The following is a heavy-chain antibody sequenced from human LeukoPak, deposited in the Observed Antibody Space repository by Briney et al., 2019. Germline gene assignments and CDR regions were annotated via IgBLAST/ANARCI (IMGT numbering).Heavy chain of an antibody. Sequence: SETLSLTCTVSGCSISSYYWSWIRQHPGKVLEWIGYIYYSGSTNYNPYIKSRVTISVDTSKTQFSLKLSSVTAADTAVYYCARGEIAAAGFDYWGQGTLVTVSS. V-gene: IGHV4-59*01. CDR1: GCSISSYY. CDR3: ARGEIAAAGFDY. D-gene: IGHD6-13*01. CDR2: IYYSGST. J-gene: IGHJ4*02.